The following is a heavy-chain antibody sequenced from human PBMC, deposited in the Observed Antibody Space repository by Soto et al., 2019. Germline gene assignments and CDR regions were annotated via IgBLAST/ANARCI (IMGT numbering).Heavy chain of an antibody. J-gene: IGHJ4*02. V-gene: IGHV4-34*01. CDR2: INHSGST. Sequence: SETLSLTCAVYGGSFSGYYWSWIRQPPGKGLEWIGEINHSGSTNYNPSLKSRVTISVDTSKNQFSLKLSSVTAADTAVYYCARYDADFWSGYFMWWGQGTLVTVSS. D-gene: IGHD3-3*01. CDR3: ARYDADFWSGYFMW. CDR1: GGSFSGYY.